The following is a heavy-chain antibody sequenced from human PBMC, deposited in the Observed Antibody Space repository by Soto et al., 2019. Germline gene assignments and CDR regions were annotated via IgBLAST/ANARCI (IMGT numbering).Heavy chain of an antibody. CDR2: INAGNGNT. Sequence: QVQLVQSGAEVKKPGASVQVSCTASGYTFTSYAMHWVRQAPGQRLEWMGWINAGNGNTKYSQKFQGRVTITRDTAASTGYMELSSLRSEDTAVDYCAGEVAGTEWFDPWGQGTLVTVSS. D-gene: IGHD6-19*01. V-gene: IGHV1-3*01. J-gene: IGHJ5*02. CDR3: AGEVAGTEWFDP. CDR1: GYTFTSYA.